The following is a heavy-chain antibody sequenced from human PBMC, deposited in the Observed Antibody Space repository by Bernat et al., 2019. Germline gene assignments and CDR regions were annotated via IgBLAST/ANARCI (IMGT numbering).Heavy chain of an antibody. V-gene: IGHV1-3*01. D-gene: IGHD3-10*01. CDR1: GYTFTSYA. CDR2: INAGNGNT. Sequence: QVQLVQSGAEVKKPGASVKVSCKASGYTFTSYAMHWVRQAPGQRLEWMGWINAGNGNTKYSQKFQGRVTITRDTSASTAYMELSSPRSEDTAVYYCARARTFVNYYGSGSYNRGYYYYGMDVWGQGTTVTVSS. CDR3: ARARTFVNYYGSGSYNRGYYYYGMDV. J-gene: IGHJ6*02.